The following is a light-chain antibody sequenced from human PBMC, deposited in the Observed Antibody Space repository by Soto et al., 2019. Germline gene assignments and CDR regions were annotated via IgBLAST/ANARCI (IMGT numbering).Light chain of an antibody. CDR3: QQRSNLIT. V-gene: IGKV3-11*01. Sequence: EIVLTQPRPTLSLSPWERPTLSCRASQSVSSYLAWYQQQPGQAPSLLIYDASNRATGIPARFSGSGSGTDFTLTISSLEPEDFAVYYCQQRSNLITFGQGTRLEIK. J-gene: IGKJ5*01. CDR1: QSVSSY. CDR2: DAS.